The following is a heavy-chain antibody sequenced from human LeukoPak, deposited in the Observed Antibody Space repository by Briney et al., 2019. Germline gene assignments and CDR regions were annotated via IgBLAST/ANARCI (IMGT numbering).Heavy chain of an antibody. CDR1: GFTFSNYA. Sequence: GGSLRLSCAASGFTFSNYAMSWVRQAPGKGLEWVSAITGSGGTTYYVDSVKGRFTISRDNSENTLFLQMNSLRAEDTAVYYCARGPLLWFGDYWGQGTLVTVSS. J-gene: IGHJ4*02. CDR3: ARGPLLWFGDY. D-gene: IGHD3-10*01. V-gene: IGHV3-23*01. CDR2: ITGSGGTT.